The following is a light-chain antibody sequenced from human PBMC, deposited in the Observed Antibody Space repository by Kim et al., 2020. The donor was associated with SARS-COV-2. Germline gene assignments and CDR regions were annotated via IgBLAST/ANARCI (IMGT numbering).Light chain of an antibody. CDR3: QQYDPSFPYT. J-gene: IGKJ2*01. Sequence: EIVLTQSPGTLSLSPGERATLSCRTSETISSDYVAWYRHKPGQALRLLIYGASTRATGIPERFSGSGSGTDFTLTISRLEPEDFAVYYCQQYDPSFPYTFGQGTKLEI. CDR1: ETISSDY. V-gene: IGKV3-20*01. CDR2: GAS.